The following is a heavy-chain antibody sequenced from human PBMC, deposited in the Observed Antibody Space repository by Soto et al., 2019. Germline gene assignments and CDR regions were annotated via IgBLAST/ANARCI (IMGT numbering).Heavy chain of an antibody. CDR3: ARDLGGPDY. CDR2: LSSDGFGA. J-gene: IGHJ4*02. V-gene: IGHV3-74*03. Sequence: DLEESGGGLVQPGGSLRLSCAASGFSLSPYWMHWVRQVPGRGLEWVARLSSDGFGAAYADSVKGRFFISRDIARNTLSLQMNSLRADDTAVYYCARDLGGPDYWGRGTSVIVSS. CDR1: GFSLSPYW. D-gene: IGHD3-16*01.